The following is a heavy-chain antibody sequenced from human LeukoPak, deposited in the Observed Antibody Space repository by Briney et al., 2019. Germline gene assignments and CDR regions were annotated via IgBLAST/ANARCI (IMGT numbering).Heavy chain of an antibody. CDR3: ARGIYDSSGYYWVFGY. J-gene: IGHJ4*02. D-gene: IGHD3-22*01. V-gene: IGHV1-8*01. CDR1: GYTFTTYD. CDR2: MNPNSGNT. Sequence: ASVKVSCKASGYTFTTYDINWVRQATGQGLEWMGWMNPNSGNTGYAQKFQGRVTITADESTGTAYMELSSLRSEDTAVYYCARGIYDSSGYYWVFGYWGQGTLVTVSS.